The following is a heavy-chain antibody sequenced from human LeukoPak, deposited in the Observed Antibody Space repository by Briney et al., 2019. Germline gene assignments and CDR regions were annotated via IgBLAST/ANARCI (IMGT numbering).Heavy chain of an antibody. V-gene: IGHV4-59*01. CDR3: ARGGLENGYHSNDGFDI. Sequence: PSETLSLTCTVSGGSISGYYWSWIRQPPGKGLEWIGYIYCSGSTKYNPSLKSRVTMSVDTSRNQCSLKLSSVTAADTAVYYCARGGLENGYHSNDGFDIWGQGTMVTVSS. CDR1: GGSISGYY. D-gene: IGHD3-22*01. CDR2: IYCSGST. J-gene: IGHJ3*02.